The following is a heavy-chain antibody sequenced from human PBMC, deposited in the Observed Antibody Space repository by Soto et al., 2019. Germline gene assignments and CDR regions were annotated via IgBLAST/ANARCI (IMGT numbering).Heavy chain of an antibody. J-gene: IGHJ4*02. CDR3: AKILGGMWSGQFDY. D-gene: IGHD3-3*01. CDR1: GFTFSSYA. Sequence: EVQLLESGGGLVQPGGSLRLSCTASGFTFSSYAMSWVRQAPGKGLEWVSVISGGGGSTYYADSVKGRFTISRDISKNTLYLQMNSLRAEDTAIYYCAKILGGMWSGQFDYWGQGTLVTVSS. V-gene: IGHV3-23*01. CDR2: ISGGGGST.